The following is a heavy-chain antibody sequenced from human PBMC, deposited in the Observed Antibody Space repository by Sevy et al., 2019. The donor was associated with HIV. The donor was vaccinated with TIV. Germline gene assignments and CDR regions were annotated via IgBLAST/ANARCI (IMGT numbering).Heavy chain of an antibody. J-gene: IGHJ6*02. Sequence: GGSLRLSCAASGFTFSNAWMSWVRQAPGKGLEWVGRIKSKTDGGTTDYAAPVKGRLTISRDDSKNTLYLQMNSLKTEDTAVYYCVAGTLPYYYYYGMDVWGQGTTVTVSS. D-gene: IGHD6-19*01. CDR2: IKSKTDGGTT. CDR3: VAGTLPYYYYYGMDV. CDR1: GFTFSNAW. V-gene: IGHV3-15*01.